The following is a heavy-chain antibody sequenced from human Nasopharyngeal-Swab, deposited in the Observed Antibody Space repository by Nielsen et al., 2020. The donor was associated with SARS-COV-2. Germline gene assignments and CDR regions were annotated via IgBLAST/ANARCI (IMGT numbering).Heavy chain of an antibody. CDR3: ARYCSTTSCPRGFDY. Sequence: GESLKISCAASGFTFSSYWMSWVRQAPGKGLEWLAHIKQSGSEQYYVDSVKGRFTISRDNAKNSLFLQMNSLRAEGTAVYYCARYCSTTSCPRGFDYWGQGTLVTVSS. J-gene: IGHJ4*02. D-gene: IGHD2-2*01. CDR1: GFTFSSYW. CDR2: IKQSGSEQ. V-gene: IGHV3-7*01.